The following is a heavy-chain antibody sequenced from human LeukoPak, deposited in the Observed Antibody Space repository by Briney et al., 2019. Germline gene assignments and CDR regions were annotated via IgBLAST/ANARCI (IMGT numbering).Heavy chain of an antibody. CDR3: ARYSRLSGYPSYYFDY. CDR2: IYPGDSDT. Sequence: GESLKISCKGSGYSFTSYWIGWVRQMPGKGLEWMGIIYPGDSDTRYSPSFQGQVTISADKSISTAYLQWSSLKASDTAMYYCARYSRLSGYPSYYFDYWGQGTLVTVSS. V-gene: IGHV5-51*01. CDR1: GYSFTSYW. D-gene: IGHD5-12*01. J-gene: IGHJ4*02.